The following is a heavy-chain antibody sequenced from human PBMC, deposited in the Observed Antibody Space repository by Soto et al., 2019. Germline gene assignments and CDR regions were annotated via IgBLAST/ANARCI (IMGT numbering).Heavy chain of an antibody. CDR3: ARIGRGYCISTSCLNWFDP. Sequence: SETLSLTCTVSGGSISSGDYYWSWIRQPPGKGLEWIGYIYYSGSTYYNPSLKSRVTISVDTSKNQFSLKLSSVTAADTAVYYCARIGRGYCISTSCLNWFDPWGQGTLVTSPQ. CDR1: GGSISSGDYY. CDR2: IYYSGST. J-gene: IGHJ5*02. V-gene: IGHV4-30-4*01. D-gene: IGHD2-2*01.